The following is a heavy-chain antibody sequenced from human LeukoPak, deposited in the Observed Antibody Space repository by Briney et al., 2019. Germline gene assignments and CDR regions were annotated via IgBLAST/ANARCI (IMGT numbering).Heavy chain of an antibody. CDR2: IYSSGST. J-gene: IGHJ4*02. CDR3: ARLSSYYFDS. V-gene: IGHV4-59*01. Sequence: SETLTLTCTVSGGTINYYYWNWIRQSPGNKLEWIGHIYSSGSTNYNPSLKSRVTISLDASKKQIFLKLISVTAADTAVYYCARLSSYYFDSWGQGTQVTVSS. CDR1: GGTINYYY. D-gene: IGHD3-10*01.